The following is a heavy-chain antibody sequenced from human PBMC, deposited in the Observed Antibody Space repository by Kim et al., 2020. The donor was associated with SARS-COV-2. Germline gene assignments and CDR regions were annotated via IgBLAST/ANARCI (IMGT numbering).Heavy chain of an antibody. CDR2: IYYSGST. CDR3: ARARGSIAATDY. V-gene: IGHV4-59*01. D-gene: IGHD6-6*01. CDR1: GGSISSYY. Sequence: SETLSLTCTVSGGSISSYYWSWIRQPPGKGLEWIGYIYYSGSTNYNPSLKSRVTISVDTSKNQFSLKLSSVTAADTAVYYCARARGSIAATDYWGQGTLVTVSS. J-gene: IGHJ4*02.